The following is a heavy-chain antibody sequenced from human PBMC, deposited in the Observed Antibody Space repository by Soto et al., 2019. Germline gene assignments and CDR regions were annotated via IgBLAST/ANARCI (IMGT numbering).Heavy chain of an antibody. V-gene: IGHV5-51*01. Sequence: GESQKISCKGSGYSFTSYGIGWVRQMPGKGLEWMGIIYPGDSDTRYSPSFQGQVTISADKSISTAYLQWSSLKASDTAMYYCARHEIRNDGDLDYWGQGTLVTVSS. CDR3: ARHEIRNDGDLDY. CDR1: GYSFTSYG. CDR2: IYPGDSDT. J-gene: IGHJ4*02. D-gene: IGHD1-1*01.